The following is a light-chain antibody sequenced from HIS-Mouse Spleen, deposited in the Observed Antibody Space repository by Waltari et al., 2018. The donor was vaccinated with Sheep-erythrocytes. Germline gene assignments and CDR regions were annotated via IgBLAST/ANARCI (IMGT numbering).Light chain of an antibody. J-gene: IGLJ2*01. V-gene: IGLV2-11*01. CDR3: CSYAGSYTFVV. CDR1: SSAVGGSNF. CDR2: DVS. Sequence: QSALTQPRSVSGSPGQSVTISCTGTSSAVGGSNFISWYQQHPGKAPKLMIYDVSKRPSGVPDRFSGSKSGNTASLTISGLQAEDEADYYCCSYAGSYTFVVFGGGTKLTVV.